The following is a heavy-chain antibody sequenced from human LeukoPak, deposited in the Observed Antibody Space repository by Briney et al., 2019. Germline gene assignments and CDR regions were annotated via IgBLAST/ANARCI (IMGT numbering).Heavy chain of an antibody. CDR3: ARNYDFWSSPRGYMDV. V-gene: IGHV3-21*01. D-gene: IGHD3-3*01. J-gene: IGHJ6*03. Sequence: PGGSLRPSCATSGFTLSSHSMSWVRQTPGKGLEWVSSISTSSSFIYYADSLKGRFTISRDNARNSLYLQMNSLRAEDTAVYYCARNYDFWSSPRGYMDVWGKGTTVTVSS. CDR2: ISTSSSFI. CDR1: GFTLSSHS.